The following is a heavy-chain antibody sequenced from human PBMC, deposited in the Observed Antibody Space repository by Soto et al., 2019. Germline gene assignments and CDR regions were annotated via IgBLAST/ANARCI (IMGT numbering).Heavy chain of an antibody. CDR1: GFTFSSYS. V-gene: IGHV3-48*02. D-gene: IGHD3-3*01. CDR3: ARDLSRITIFGVLPITPVAFGY. J-gene: IGHJ4*02. Sequence: PGGSLRLSCAASGFTFSSYSMNWVRQAPGKGLEWVSYISSSSSTIYYADSVKGRFTISRDNAKNSLYLQMNSLRDEDTAVYYSARDLSRITIFGVLPITPVAFGYWGQGTLGTVSS. CDR2: ISSSSSTI.